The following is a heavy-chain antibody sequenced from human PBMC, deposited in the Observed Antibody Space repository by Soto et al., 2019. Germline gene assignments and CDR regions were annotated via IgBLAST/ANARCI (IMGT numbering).Heavy chain of an antibody. Sequence: ASVKVSCKASGYTFTGYYMHWVRQAPGQGLEWMGWINPNSGGTNYAQKFQGWVTMTRDTSISTAYMELSRLRSDDTAVYYCARDPPYCISTSCYGEDWDYYYGMDVWGQGTTVTVSS. CDR3: ARDPPYCISTSCYGEDWDYYYGMDV. J-gene: IGHJ6*02. CDR2: INPNSGGT. D-gene: IGHD2-2*01. CDR1: GYTFTGYY. V-gene: IGHV1-2*04.